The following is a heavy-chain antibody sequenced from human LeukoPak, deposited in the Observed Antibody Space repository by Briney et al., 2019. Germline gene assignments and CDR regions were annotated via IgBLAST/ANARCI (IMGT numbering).Heavy chain of an antibody. CDR1: GFTFSSYS. V-gene: IGHV3-53*01. J-gene: IGHJ4*02. CDR2: IFSST. D-gene: IGHD4/OR15-4a*01. CDR3: ARRAGAYSHPYDY. Sequence: GGSLRLSCAASGFTFSSYSMSWVRQAPGKGLEWVSFIFSSTHYSDSVKGRFTISRDNSKNTLYLQMNSLRAEDTAVYYCARRAGAYSHPYDYWGQGTLVTVSS.